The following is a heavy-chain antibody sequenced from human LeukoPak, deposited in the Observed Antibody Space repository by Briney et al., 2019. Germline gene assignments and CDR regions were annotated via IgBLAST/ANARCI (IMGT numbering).Heavy chain of an antibody. J-gene: IGHJ3*01. Sequence: GESLKISCKCSGYIFSSYWIGWVRQMPGKGLEWMGLIYVGDSETKYSPPFQGQVTISVDKPINTAYLQWNNLKASDSATYYCARRRGSGYYSFDVWGQGTIVTVSS. D-gene: IGHD3-3*01. CDR1: GYIFSSYW. V-gene: IGHV5-51*01. CDR3: ARRRGSGYYSFDV. CDR2: IYVGDSET.